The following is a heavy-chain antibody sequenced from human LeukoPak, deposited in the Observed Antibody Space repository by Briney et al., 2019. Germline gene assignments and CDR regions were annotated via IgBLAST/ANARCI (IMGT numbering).Heavy chain of an antibody. CDR3: ARIHYDFWSGYYFDF. CDR1: GGSISSYY. CDR2: IHYSGST. J-gene: IGHJ4*02. D-gene: IGHD3-3*01. V-gene: IGHV4-59*12. Sequence: NPSETLSLTCTVSGGSISSYYWSWIRQPPGKGLEWIGSIHYSGSTYYNPSLKSRVTITVDTSKNHFSLKLSSVTAADTAVYYCARIHYDFWSGYYFDFWGQGTLVTVSS.